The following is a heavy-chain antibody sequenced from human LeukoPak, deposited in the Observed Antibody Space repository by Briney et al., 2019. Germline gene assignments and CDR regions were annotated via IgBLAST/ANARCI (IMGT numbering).Heavy chain of an antibody. CDR1: GITLSNYG. J-gene: IGHJ4*02. D-gene: IGHD3-22*01. Sequence: GGSLRLSCAVSGITLSNYGMSWVRQAPGKGLEWVAGISGSGGGTHYADSVKGRFTISRDNPKNTLHLQMNSLRAEDTAVYFCATRGLVIRVILVGFHKEAYYFDSWGQGALVTVSS. CDR3: ATRGLVIRVILVGFHKEAYYFDS. CDR2: ISGSGGGT. V-gene: IGHV3-23*01.